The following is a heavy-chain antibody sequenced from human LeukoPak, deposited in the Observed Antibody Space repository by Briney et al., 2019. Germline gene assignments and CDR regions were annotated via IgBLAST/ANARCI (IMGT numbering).Heavy chain of an antibody. CDR3: ARGSPKLNSGHDAFDI. CDR2: INPNSGGT. Sequence: GASVKVSCKASGYTFSGYYIHWVRQTPGQGLEWLGWINPNSGGTKYAQKFQGRVTMTRDTSISTAHMELSRLRSDDTAVYYCARGSPKLNSGHDAFDIWGQGTMVTVSS. CDR1: GYTFSGYY. V-gene: IGHV1-2*02. D-gene: IGHD3-10*01. J-gene: IGHJ3*02.